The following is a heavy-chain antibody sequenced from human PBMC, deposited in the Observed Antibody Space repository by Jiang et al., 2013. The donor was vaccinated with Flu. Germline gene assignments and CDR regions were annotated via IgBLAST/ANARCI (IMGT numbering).Heavy chain of an antibody. D-gene: IGHD1-26*01. Sequence: GLLKPSETLSLTCAVYGGSFSGYYWSWIRQPPGKGLEWIGEINHSGSTNYNPSLKSRVTISVDTSKNQFSLKLSSVTAADTAVYYCARQGRRKQEARRGIYWYFDLWGRGTLVTVSS. CDR2: INHSGST. CDR3: ARQGRRKQEARRGIYWYFDL. V-gene: IGHV4-34*01. CDR1: GGSFSGYY. J-gene: IGHJ2*01.